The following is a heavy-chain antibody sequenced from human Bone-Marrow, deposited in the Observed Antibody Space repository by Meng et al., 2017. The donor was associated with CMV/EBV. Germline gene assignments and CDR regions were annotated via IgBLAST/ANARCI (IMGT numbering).Heavy chain of an antibody. CDR2: IYSGGSST. J-gene: IGHJ4*02. CDR1: GFTFSSYA. V-gene: IGHV3-23*03. CDR3: ASSYDFWSGTWGY. D-gene: IGHD3-3*01. Sequence: GESLKISCTASGFTFSSYAMSWVRQAPGKGLEWVSVIYSGGSSTYYADSVKGRFTISRDNSRNTLYLQMNSLRAEDTAVYYCASSYDFWSGTWGYWGQGKLVTVSS.